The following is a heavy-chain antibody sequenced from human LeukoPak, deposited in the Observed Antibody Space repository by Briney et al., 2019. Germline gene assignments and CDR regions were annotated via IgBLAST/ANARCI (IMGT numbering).Heavy chain of an antibody. Sequence: LRLSCAASGFTFSSYAMSWVRQAPGKGLEWIGYIYYSGSTYYNPSLKSRVTISVDTSKNQFSLKLSSVTAADTAVYYCAREGGSTDYWGQGTLVTVSS. D-gene: IGHD5-12*01. CDR1: GFTFSSYA. CDR2: IYYSGST. J-gene: IGHJ4*02. CDR3: AREGGSTDY. V-gene: IGHV4-30-4*08.